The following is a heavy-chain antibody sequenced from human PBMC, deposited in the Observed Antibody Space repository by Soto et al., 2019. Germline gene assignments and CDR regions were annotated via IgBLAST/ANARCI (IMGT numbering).Heavy chain of an antibody. V-gene: IGHV3-23*01. CDR3: AKDAGIFGVVMLQRLAEYFQH. CDR1: GFTFSSYA. D-gene: IGHD3-3*01. Sequence: GGSLRLSCAASGFTFSSYAMSWVRQAPGKGLEWVSAISGSGGSTYYADSVKGRFTISRDNSKNTLYLQMNSLRAEDTAVYYCAKDAGIFGVVMLQRLAEYFQHWGQGTRVTVSS. CDR2: ISGSGGST. J-gene: IGHJ1*01.